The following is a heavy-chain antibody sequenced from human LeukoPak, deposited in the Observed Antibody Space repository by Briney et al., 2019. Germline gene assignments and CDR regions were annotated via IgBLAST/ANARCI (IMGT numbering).Heavy chain of an antibody. D-gene: IGHD3-16*01. CDR3: AREGAPKVAFDI. CDR1: GFTFSSYG. CDR2: IWYDGSNK. Sequence: GGSLRLSCAASGFTFSSYGMHWVRQAPGKGLEWVAVIWYDGSNKYYADSVKGRFTISRDNSKNTLYLQMNSLRAEDTAVYYCAREGAPKVAFDIWGQGTMVTVPS. J-gene: IGHJ3*02. V-gene: IGHV3-33*01.